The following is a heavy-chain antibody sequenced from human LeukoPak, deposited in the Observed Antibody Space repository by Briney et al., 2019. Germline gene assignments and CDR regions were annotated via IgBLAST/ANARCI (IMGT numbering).Heavy chain of an antibody. CDR1: GGSISSSSYY. CDR2: INRSGGT. D-gene: IGHD6-19*01. V-gene: IGHV4-39*07. J-gene: IGHJ4*02. CDR3: ARGLIGYSSGWYQY. Sequence: SETLSLTCTVSGGSISSSSYYWGWIRQPPGKGLEWIGEINRSGGTNYNPSLKSRVTISVDTSKNQFSLKLSSVTAADTALYYCARGLIGYSSGWYQYWGQGTLVTVSS.